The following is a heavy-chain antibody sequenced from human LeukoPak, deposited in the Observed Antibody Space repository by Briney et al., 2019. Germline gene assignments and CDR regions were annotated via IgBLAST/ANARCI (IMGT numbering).Heavy chain of an antibody. Sequence: ASVKVSCKASGYTFTSYDINWVRQATGQGLEWMGWMNPNSGNTGYAQKFQGRVTMTRNTSISTAYMELSSPRSEDTAVYYCTRNYYDSSGYYYVGWFDPWGQGTLVTVSS. CDR3: TRNYYDSSGYYYVGWFDP. CDR1: GYTFTSYD. D-gene: IGHD3-22*01. CDR2: MNPNSGNT. J-gene: IGHJ5*02. V-gene: IGHV1-8*01.